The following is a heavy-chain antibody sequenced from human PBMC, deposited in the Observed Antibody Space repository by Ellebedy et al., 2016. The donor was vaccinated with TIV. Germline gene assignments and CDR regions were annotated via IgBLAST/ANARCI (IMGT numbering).Heavy chain of an antibody. Sequence: MPSETLSLTCAVYGGSFSGYYWSWIRQPPGKGLEWIGEINHSGSTNYNPSLKSRVTVSVDTSKNQFSLKLSSVTAADTAVYYCARCRGYSYGYRHFDLWGRGTLVTVSS. CDR1: GGSFSGYY. CDR2: INHSGST. D-gene: IGHD5-18*01. J-gene: IGHJ2*01. CDR3: ARCRGYSYGYRHFDL. V-gene: IGHV4-34*01.